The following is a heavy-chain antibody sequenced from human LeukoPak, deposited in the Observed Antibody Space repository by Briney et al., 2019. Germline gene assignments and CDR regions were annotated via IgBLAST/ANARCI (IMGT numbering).Heavy chain of an antibody. CDR2: IYHSGST. J-gene: IGHJ6*03. CDR1: GGSISSYY. Sequence: PSETLSLTCTVSGGSISSYYWSWIRQPPGKGLEWIGYIYHSGSTYYNPSLKSRVTISVDTSKNQFSLKLSSVTAADTAVYYCNQLYYYMDVWGKGTTVTVSS. CDR3: NQLYYYMDV. V-gene: IGHV4-59*04. D-gene: IGHD2-2*01.